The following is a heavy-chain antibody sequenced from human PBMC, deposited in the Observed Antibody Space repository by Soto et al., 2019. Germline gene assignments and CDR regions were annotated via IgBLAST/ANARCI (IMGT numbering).Heavy chain of an antibody. CDR2: IYPGDSDT. V-gene: IGHV5-51*01. CDR1: GYSFTSYW. CDR3: AILVSCDNVNYYYMDV. J-gene: IGHJ6*03. D-gene: IGHD2-21*01. Sequence: GESLKISCKGSGYSFTSYWIGWVRQMPGKGLEWMGIIYPGDSDTRYSPSFQGQVTISADKSISTAYLQWSSLKASDTAMYYCAILVSCDNVNYYYMDVWGKGTTVTVSS.